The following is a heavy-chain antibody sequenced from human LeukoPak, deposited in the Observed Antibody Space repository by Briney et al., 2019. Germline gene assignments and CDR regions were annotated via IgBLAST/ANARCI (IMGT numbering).Heavy chain of an antibody. Sequence: GASVKVSCKASGYTFTDYYIHWVRQAPGQGLEWMGWINSNSGGTNYVQKFQGRVTMTRDTSISTAYMELSRLRSDDTAVYYCARTNTPTVTTEYWGQGTLVTVSS. CDR3: ARTNTPTVTTEY. CDR2: INSNSGGT. CDR1: GYTFTDYY. V-gene: IGHV1-2*02. D-gene: IGHD4-17*01. J-gene: IGHJ4*02.